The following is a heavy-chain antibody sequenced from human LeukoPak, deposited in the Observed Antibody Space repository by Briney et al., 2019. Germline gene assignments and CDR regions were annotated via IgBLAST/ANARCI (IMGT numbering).Heavy chain of an antibody. Sequence: GGSLRLSCEASGFTFTTYSMTWVRQAPGKGLEWVSIISSGSSAIFSADALKGRFTISRDDAKNSLYLQMNSLRAEDMALYYCAKARGYSGYEFDNWGQGTLVTVSS. CDR2: ISSGSSAI. V-gene: IGHV3-21*04. CDR3: AKARGYSGYEFDN. J-gene: IGHJ4*02. CDR1: GFTFTTYS. D-gene: IGHD5-12*01.